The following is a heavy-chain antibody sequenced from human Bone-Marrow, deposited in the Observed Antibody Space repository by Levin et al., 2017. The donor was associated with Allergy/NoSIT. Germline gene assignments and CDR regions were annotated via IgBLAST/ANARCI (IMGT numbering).Heavy chain of an antibody. CDR3: TSKGYVAGTNYDYYTMDV. Sequence: PGGSLRLSCTASGFTFGDFAMNWVRQAPGKGLEWIGFIRSTSYGGTTEYAASVKGRFTIPRDDSKSIAYLQMNSLKIEDTAVYFCTSKGYVAGTNYDYYTMDVWGQGTTVTVSS. CDR2: IRSTSYGGTT. J-gene: IGHJ6*02. CDR1: GFTFGDFA. D-gene: IGHD1-1*01. V-gene: IGHV3-49*04.